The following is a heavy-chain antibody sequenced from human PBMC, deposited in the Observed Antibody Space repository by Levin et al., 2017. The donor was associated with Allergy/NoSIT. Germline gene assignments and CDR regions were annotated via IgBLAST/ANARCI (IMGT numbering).Heavy chain of an antibody. J-gene: IGHJ2*01. D-gene: IGHD3-10*01. V-gene: IGHV4/OR15-8*02. CDR2: IYHGGNV. CDR1: GASTSNDDW. Sequence: TASETLSLTCAVSGASTSNDDWWNWVRQSPGKGLEWIGEIYHGGNVNYNPSLKSRVLISLDKSKNQFSLILTSVTASDTAVYYCARDHETSGSWYFDLWGRGTLVTVSS. CDR3: ARDHETSGSWYFDL.